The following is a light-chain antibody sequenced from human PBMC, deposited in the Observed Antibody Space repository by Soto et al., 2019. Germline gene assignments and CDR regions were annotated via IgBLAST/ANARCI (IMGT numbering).Light chain of an antibody. CDR1: QSVSSN. Sequence: EIGTTQSPATLSVYRGERATLSCRASQSVSSNLAWYQQKPGQAPRLLIYGASTRATGIPARFSGSGSGTEFTLTISSLQSEDFAVYYCQQYNNWPPLTVGGGTKVDI. J-gene: IGKJ4*01. CDR2: GAS. V-gene: IGKV3-15*01. CDR3: QQYNNWPPLT.